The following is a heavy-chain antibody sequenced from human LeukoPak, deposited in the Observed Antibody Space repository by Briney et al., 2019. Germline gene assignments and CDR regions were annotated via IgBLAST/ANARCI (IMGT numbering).Heavy chain of an antibody. CDR1: GFTVSSNF. V-gene: IGHV3-66*01. CDR2: IKSGGTT. J-gene: IGHJ6*02. Sequence: GGSLRLSCAASGFTVSSNFMSWARQAPGKGLEWVSVIKSGGTTYYADSVRGRFTISSDNSKNTLYPQMNSLRAEDTAVYYCASRDRGYYYGMDVWGQGTTVTVSS. D-gene: IGHD3-3*01. CDR3: ASRDRGYYYGMDV.